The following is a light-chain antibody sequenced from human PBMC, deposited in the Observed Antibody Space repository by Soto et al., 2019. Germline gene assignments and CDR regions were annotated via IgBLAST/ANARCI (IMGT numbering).Light chain of an antibody. CDR2: DAS. J-gene: IGKJ3*01. CDR1: QSVSSSY. CDR3: QHYGTSAL. Sequence: EIVLTQSPGTLSLSPGERATLSCRASQSVSSSYLAWYQQKPDQAPRLLIYDASRATGIPDRFSGSGSGTDFTLTITILEPEDFAVYYCQHYGTSALFGPGTKVDI. V-gene: IGKV3-20*01.